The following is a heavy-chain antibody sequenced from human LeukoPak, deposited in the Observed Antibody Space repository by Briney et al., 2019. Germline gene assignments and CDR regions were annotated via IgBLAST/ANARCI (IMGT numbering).Heavy chain of an antibody. CDR2: IIPIFGTA. V-gene: IGHV1-69*06. J-gene: IGHJ6*04. CDR1: GGTFSTYT. D-gene: IGHD1-1*01. CDR3: ARDAGTTFYYGMDV. Sequence: ASVKVSFKASGGTFSTYTINWVRQAPGQGLEWMGGIIPIFGTANYAQKFQGRVTITADKSTSTVHMELSSLRSEDTAVYYCARDAGTTFYYGMDVWGKGTTVTVSS.